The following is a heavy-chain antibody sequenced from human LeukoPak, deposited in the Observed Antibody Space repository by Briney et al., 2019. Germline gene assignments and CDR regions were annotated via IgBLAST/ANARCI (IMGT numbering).Heavy chain of an antibody. Sequence: GGSLRLSCAASGFTFISSWMTWVRQAPGKGLEWFGRIRSTPDGGATDYAAPVKGRFTISRDDSKNTLYLQMSSLRTEDTAVYYCATDLHFGYCTATSCANYWGQGTLVTVSS. D-gene: IGHD2-2*03. CDR1: GFTFISSW. CDR2: IRSTPDGGAT. J-gene: IGHJ4*02. CDR3: ATDLHFGYCTATSCANY. V-gene: IGHV3-15*01.